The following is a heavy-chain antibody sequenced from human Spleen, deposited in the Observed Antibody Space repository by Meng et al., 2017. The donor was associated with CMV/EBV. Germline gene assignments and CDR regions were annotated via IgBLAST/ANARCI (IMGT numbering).Heavy chain of an antibody. CDR2: ISSSSSYI. V-gene: IGHV3-21*01. CDR1: GFTFSSYS. D-gene: IGHD3-3*01. Sequence: GSLRLSCAASGFTFSSYSMNWVRQAPGKGLEWVSSISSSSSYIYYADSVKGRFTISRDNAKNSLYLQMNSLRAEDTAVYYCARSAGGRFLEWLSPSYYYYGMDVWGQGTTVTVSS. CDR3: ARSAGGRFLEWLSPSYYYYGMDV. J-gene: IGHJ6*02.